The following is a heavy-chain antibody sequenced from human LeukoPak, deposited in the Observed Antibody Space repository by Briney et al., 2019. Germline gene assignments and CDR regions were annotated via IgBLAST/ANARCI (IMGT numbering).Heavy chain of an antibody. V-gene: IGHV4-39*01. J-gene: IGHJ5*02. CDR1: GGSTSGSDYF. Sequence: SETLSLTCVVSGGSTSGSDYFWGWIRPTPGQGLEWVVSINHSGHINYTPSLNTRVTISVNTSKNQFFFTLTAVTAADTAVYNSAKQTRSTSTTANGFGPWGQGTMVTVSS. D-gene: IGHD2-2*01. CDR3: AKQTRSTSTTANGFGP. CDR2: INHSGHI.